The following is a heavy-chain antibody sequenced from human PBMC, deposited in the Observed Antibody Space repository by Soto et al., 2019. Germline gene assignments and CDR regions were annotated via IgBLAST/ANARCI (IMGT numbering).Heavy chain of an antibody. CDR3: ARQASGLFSSSWYNYYYGMDV. Sequence: SETLSLTCAVSGASVSSTYWWSWVRQPPGKGPEWIGEINHRGSANYNPSLKSRVTISVDTSKNQFSLKLTSVTAADTAVYYCARQASGLFSSSWYNYYYGMDVWGQGTTVTVSS. CDR1: GASVSSTYW. V-gene: IGHV4-4*02. J-gene: IGHJ6*02. D-gene: IGHD6-13*01. CDR2: INHRGSA.